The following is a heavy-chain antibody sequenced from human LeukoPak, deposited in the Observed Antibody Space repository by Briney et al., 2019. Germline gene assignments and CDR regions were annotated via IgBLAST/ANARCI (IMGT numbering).Heavy chain of an antibody. J-gene: IGHJ4*02. CDR2: IYSGGST. CDR3: TRGQYYYHSGHYLGNFDY. D-gene: IGHD3-22*01. Sequence: GGSLRLSCAASGLTVSSNYMSWVRQAPGKGLEWVSVIYSGGSTNYADSVKGRFIISRDNSKNTLYLQMNSLRVEDTAVYYCTRGQYYYHSGHYLGNFDYWGPGTLVTVSS. V-gene: IGHV3-66*01. CDR1: GLTVSSNY.